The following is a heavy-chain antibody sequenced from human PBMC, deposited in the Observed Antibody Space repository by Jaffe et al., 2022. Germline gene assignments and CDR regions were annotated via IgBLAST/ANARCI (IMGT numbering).Heavy chain of an antibody. D-gene: IGHD6-13*01. Sequence: EVQLLESGGGLVQPGGSLRLSCAASGFTFSSYAMSWVRQAPGKGLEWVSAISGSGGSTYYADSVKGRFTISRDNSKNTLYLQMNSLRAEDTAVYYCRSHKRIAAAGRNDYWGQGTLVTVSS. V-gene: IGHV3-23*01. CDR3: RSHKRIAAAGRNDY. J-gene: IGHJ4*02. CDR2: ISGSGGST. CDR1: GFTFSSYA.